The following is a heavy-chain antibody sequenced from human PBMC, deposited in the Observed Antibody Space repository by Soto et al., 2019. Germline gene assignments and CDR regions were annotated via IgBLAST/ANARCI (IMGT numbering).Heavy chain of an antibody. Sequence: PSETLSLTCTVSGGSISSYYWSWIRQPPGKGLEWIGYIYYSGSTNYNPSLKSRVTISVDTSKNQFSLKLSSVTAADTAVYYCARLPDYYGSGSYYPNFYYYYYYIDVWGKGTTVTVSS. CDR1: GGSISSYY. D-gene: IGHD3-10*01. V-gene: IGHV4-59*08. CDR3: ARLPDYYGSGSYYPNFYYYYYYIDV. J-gene: IGHJ6*03. CDR2: IYYSGST.